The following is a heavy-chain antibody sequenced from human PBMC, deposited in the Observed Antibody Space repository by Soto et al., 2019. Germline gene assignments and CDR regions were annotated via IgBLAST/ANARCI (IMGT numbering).Heavy chain of an antibody. CDR2: ISNDGRAQ. D-gene: IGHD3-3*01. J-gene: IGHJ5*01. CDR3: ARDIWSGDYKWFDS. Sequence: GESLRLACTSSTVTITVHCIQWVRQAPGKGLEWVAFISNDGRAQYYADSVKGRFTISRDYSKNTVDLQMNSLRNEETAVYYCARDIWSGDYKWFDSWGPGTLVTVSS. CDR1: TVTITVHC. V-gene: IGHV3-30*03.